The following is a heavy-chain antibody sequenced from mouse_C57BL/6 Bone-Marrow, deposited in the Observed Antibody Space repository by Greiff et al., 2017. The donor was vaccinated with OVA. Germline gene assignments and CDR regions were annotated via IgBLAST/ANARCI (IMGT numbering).Heavy chain of an antibody. CDR1: GYTFTSYW. V-gene: IGHV1-52*01. Sequence: QVQLQQPGAELVRPGSSVKLSCKASGYTFTSYWMHWVKQRPIQGLEWIGNIDPSDSETHYNQKFKDKATLTVDKSSSTAYMQLSRLTSEDSAVYYLAREDHDDYDGRRYYFRYWGQGTTLTVSA. CDR2: IDPSDSET. D-gene: IGHD2-4*01. CDR3: AREDHDDYDGRRYYFRY. J-gene: IGHJ2*01.